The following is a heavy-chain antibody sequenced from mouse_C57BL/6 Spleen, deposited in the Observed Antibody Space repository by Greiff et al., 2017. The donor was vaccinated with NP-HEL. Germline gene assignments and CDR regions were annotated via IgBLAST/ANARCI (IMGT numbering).Heavy chain of an antibody. CDR2: ISSGGDYI. V-gene: IGHV5-9-1*02. J-gene: IGHJ3*01. Sequence: EVMLVESGEGLVKPGGSLKLSCAASGFTFSSYAMSWVRQTPEKRLEWVAYISSGGDYIYYADTVKGRFTISRDNARNTLYLQMSSLKSEDTAMYYCTRGYGNSFAYWGQGTLVTVSA. CDR1: GFTFSSYA. D-gene: IGHD2-1*01. CDR3: TRGYGNSFAY.